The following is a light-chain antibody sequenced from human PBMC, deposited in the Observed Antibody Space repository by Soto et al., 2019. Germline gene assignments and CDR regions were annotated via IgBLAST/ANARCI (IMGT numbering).Light chain of an antibody. CDR1: QSISSY. V-gene: IGKV1-39*01. J-gene: IGKJ2*01. CDR3: QQSYTTPH. CDR2: GAS. Sequence: DIQMTQSPSSLSASVGDRVTITCRVSQSISSYLNWYQQKPGKAPKLLIYGASSLQSGAPSRFSGSGSGTDFTLTISSLQPEDFATYYCQQSYTTPHFGQGTKLEIK.